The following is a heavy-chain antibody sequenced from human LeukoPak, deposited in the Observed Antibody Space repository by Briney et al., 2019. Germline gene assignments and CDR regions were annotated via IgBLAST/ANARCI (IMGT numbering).Heavy chain of an antibody. CDR1: GFTFSTYW. D-gene: IGHD6-13*01. Sequence: PGGSLRLSCAASGFTFSTYWMSWVRQAPGKGLEWVANIKQDGSEKYYLDSVKGRFTISRDNAKNSLYLKMNSLRAEDTAVYFCTREAAAGIDYWGHGTLVTVSS. CDR2: IKQDGSEK. CDR3: TREAAAGIDY. J-gene: IGHJ4*01. V-gene: IGHV3-7*01.